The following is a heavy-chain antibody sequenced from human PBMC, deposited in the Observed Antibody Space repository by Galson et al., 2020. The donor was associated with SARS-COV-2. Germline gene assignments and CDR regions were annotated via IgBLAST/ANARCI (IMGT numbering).Heavy chain of an antibody. CDR3: ARFPFLVMACDS. D-gene: IGHD3-9*01. J-gene: IGHJ4*02. Sequence: SETLSLTCTVSGDSINSGNNYWGWIRQPPGKGLEWVGHIYYSVSTYYNPSLKSRVAISLDTSKSQFSLRLTSVTAADTAVYYCARFPFLVMACDSWGQGIPVTVSS. V-gene: IGHV4-30-4*08. CDR1: GDSINSGNNY. CDR2: IYYSVST.